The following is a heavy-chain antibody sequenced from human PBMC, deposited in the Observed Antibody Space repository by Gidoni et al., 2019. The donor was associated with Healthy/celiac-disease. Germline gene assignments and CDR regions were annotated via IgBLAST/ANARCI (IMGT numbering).Heavy chain of an antibody. CDR2: IIPIFGTA. CDR3: ARRLDYYDSSGYYYGRFDY. CDR1: GGTFRSYA. Sequence: QVQLVQSGAEVKKPGSSVKVSCKASGGTFRSYAIRWVRQAPGQGLEWMGGIIPIFGTANYAQKFQGRVTITADESTSTAYMELSSLRSEDTAVYYCARRLDYYDSSGYYYGRFDYWGQGTLVTVSS. D-gene: IGHD3-22*01. V-gene: IGHV1-69*01. J-gene: IGHJ4*02.